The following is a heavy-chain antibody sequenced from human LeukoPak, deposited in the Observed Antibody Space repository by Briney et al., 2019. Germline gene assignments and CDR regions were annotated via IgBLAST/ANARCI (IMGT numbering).Heavy chain of an antibody. V-gene: IGHV4-59*01. D-gene: IGHD2-21*02. CDR2: IYNSGST. J-gene: IGHJ3*02. CDR3: ARGLVATSPFAFDI. Sequence: PSETLSLTCTVSGGSISSYYWSWIRQPPGKGLEWIGYIYNSGSTKYNPSLKSRVTISVDTSKNQFSLKLSSVTAADTAIYFCARGLVATSPFAFDIWGQGTVVPVSS. CDR1: GGSISSYY.